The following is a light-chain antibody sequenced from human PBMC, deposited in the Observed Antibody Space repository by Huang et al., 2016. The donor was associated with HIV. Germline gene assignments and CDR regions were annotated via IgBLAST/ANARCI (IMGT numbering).Light chain of an antibody. CDR2: GAS. CDR3: QQYNNWPPYT. V-gene: IGKV3-15*01. J-gene: IGKJ2*01. CDR1: QSINSN. Sequence: EIVMTQSPATLSVSPGERATLSCRASQSINSNLAWYQQKPGQAPRLLIYGASTRATGFPARFSGSGSGTEFTLTISSLQSEDFAVYYCQQYNNWPPYTFGQGTKLEIK.